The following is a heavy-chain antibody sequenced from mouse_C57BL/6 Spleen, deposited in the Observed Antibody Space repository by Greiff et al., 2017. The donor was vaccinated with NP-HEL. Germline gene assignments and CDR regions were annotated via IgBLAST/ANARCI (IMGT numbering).Heavy chain of an antibody. D-gene: IGHD3-1*01. CDR2: IHPNSGST. CDR3: ARSGTRLSVFYFDY. V-gene: IGHV1-64*01. CDR1: GYTFTSYW. Sequence: QVQLQQPGAELVKPGASVKLSCKASGYTFTSYWMHWVKQRPGQGLEWIGMIHPNSGSTNYNEKFKSKATLTVDNSSSTAYMQLSSLTSEDSAVYYCARSGTRLSVFYFDYWGQGTTLTVSS. J-gene: IGHJ2*01.